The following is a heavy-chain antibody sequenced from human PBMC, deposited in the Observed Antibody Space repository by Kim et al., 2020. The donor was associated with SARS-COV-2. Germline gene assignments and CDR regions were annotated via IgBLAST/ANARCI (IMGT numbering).Heavy chain of an antibody. CDR2: IKQDGSEK. Sequence: GGSLRLSCAASGFTFSRYWMNWVRQAPGKGLEWVANIKQDGSEKYYVDSVRGRFTISRDNAKNSLYLQMNSLRVEDTAVYYCATQRGFGPWGPGTLVIVSS. CDR1: GFTFSRYW. V-gene: IGHV3-7*01. CDR3: ATQRGFGP. J-gene: IGHJ5*02.